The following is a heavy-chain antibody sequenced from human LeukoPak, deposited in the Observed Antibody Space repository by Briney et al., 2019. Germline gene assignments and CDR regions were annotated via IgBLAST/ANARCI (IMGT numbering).Heavy chain of an antibody. Sequence: GGSLRLSCAASGFTFSRYWMSWVRQAPGKGLEWVAKIKQDGSEKYYVDSVKGRFTISRDNAKNSLYLQMNSLRAEDTAVYYCARDLDDFWSAYSSWGQGTLVTVSS. CDR2: IKQDGSEK. J-gene: IGHJ4*02. V-gene: IGHV3-7*01. D-gene: IGHD3-3*01. CDR3: ARDLDDFWSAYSS. CDR1: GFTFSRYW.